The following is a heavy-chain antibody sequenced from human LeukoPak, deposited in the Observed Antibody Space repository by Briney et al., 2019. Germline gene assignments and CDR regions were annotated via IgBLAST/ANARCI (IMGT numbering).Heavy chain of an antibody. CDR1: GGSLSSGSYY. D-gene: IGHD5-12*01. CDR2: IYTSGST. Sequence: PSQTLSLTCTVSGGSLSSGSYYWSWIRQPAGKGLEWIGRIYTSGSTNYNPSLKGRVTISVDTSKNQFSLKLSSVTAADTAVYYCASGRGGYGGYWGQGTLVTVSS. J-gene: IGHJ4*02. V-gene: IGHV4-61*02. CDR3: ASGRGGYGGY.